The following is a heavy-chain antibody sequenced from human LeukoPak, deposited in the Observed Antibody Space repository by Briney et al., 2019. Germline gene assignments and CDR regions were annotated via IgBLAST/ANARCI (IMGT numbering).Heavy chain of an antibody. Sequence: SVKVSCKASGGTFSSCPIHWVRQAPGQGLEWMGGIIPILSMSNYAQKFQGRVTIITDESTFTAYMELSSLRSEDTAVYYCAVAGAEDYWGQGTLVTVSS. J-gene: IGHJ4*02. CDR1: GGTFSSCP. CDR2: IIPILSMS. D-gene: IGHD6-19*01. V-gene: IGHV1-69*05. CDR3: AVAGAEDY.